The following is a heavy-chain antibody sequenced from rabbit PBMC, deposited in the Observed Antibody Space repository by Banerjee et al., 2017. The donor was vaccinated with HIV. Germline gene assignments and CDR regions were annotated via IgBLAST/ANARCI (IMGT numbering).Heavy chain of an antibody. J-gene: IGHJ4*01. D-gene: IGHD6-1*01. V-gene: IGHV1S40*01. CDR1: GFSFSSGYY. Sequence: SLEESGGDLVKPGASLTLTCTASGFSFSSGYYMCWVRQAPEKGLEWVACIYAGSTDITYYATWAKGRFTISSNTNQNTVTLQMTSLTAADTATYFCARSGAGYGYGSNLWGPGTLVTVS. CDR2: IYAGSTDIT. CDR3: ARSGAGYGYGSNL.